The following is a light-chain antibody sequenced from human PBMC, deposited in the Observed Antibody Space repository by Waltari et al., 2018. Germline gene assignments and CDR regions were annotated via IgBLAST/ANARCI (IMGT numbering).Light chain of an antibody. CDR2: DVS. CDR1: RSAIGGYAI. Sequence: QSALTQPAAVSGSPGQSVPISCTCARSAIGGYAIVSWYQQHPGNAPKLVISDVSKRPSGVSDRFSGSKSGDTASLTISGLQFEDEADYYCCSYAGNYVWVFGGGTRLTVL. V-gene: IGLV2-23*02. CDR3: CSYAGNYVWV. J-gene: IGLJ3*02.